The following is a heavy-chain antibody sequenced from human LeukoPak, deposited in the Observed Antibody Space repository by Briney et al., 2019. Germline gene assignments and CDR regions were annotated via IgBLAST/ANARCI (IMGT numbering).Heavy chain of an antibody. V-gene: IGHV3-30-3*01. CDR3: ARTQQLLDAFDI. CDR1: GFTFSSYA. Sequence: GGSLRLSCAASGFTFSSYAMHWVRQAPGKGLEWVAVISYDGSNKYYADSVKGRFSISRDNSKNTLYLQMNSLRAEDTAVYYCARTQQLLDAFDIWGQGTMVTVSS. J-gene: IGHJ3*02. D-gene: IGHD6-13*01. CDR2: ISYDGSNK.